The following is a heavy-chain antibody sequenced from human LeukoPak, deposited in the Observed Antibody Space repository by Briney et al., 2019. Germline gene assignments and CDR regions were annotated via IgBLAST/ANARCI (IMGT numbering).Heavy chain of an antibody. CDR2: IYSGGST. CDR1: GFTVSSNY. Sequence: PGGSLRLSCAASGFTVSSNYMSWVRQAPGKGLEWVSVIYSGGSTYYADSVKGRFTISRDNSKNTLYLQMNSLRAEDTAVYYCAKDAIGQYRPYYFDHWGQGTLVPVSS. D-gene: IGHD3-16*02. J-gene: IGHJ4*02. CDR3: AKDAIGQYRPYYFDH. V-gene: IGHV3-66*01.